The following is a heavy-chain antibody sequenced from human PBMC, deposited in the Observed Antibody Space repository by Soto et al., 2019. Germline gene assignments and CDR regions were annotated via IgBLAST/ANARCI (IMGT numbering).Heavy chain of an antibody. CDR3: ARGRGEVSGDTFDI. J-gene: IGHJ3*02. Sequence: GGSLRLSCAASGFTVSNKYMSWVRQAPGKGLEWVSVIYSDGSTYHADSVKGRFTISRDNSKNTLYLQMNSLRAEDTAVYYCARGRGEVSGDTFDIWGQGTMVTVS. CDR1: GFTVSNKY. CDR2: IYSDGST. D-gene: IGHD3-10*01. V-gene: IGHV3-66*01.